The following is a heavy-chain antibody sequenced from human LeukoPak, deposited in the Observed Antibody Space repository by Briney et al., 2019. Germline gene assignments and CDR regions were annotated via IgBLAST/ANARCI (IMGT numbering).Heavy chain of an antibody. Sequence: GGSLRLSCAASGFTVSSSYMSWVRQAPGKGLEWVSVIYSGGSTYYADSVKGRLTISRDNSKNTLSLQMNSLRVEDTAVYYCARVNRGWSLDYWGQGTLVTVSS. V-gene: IGHV3-53*01. CDR2: IYSGGST. J-gene: IGHJ4*02. CDR3: ARVNRGWSLDY. D-gene: IGHD6-19*01. CDR1: GFTVSSSY.